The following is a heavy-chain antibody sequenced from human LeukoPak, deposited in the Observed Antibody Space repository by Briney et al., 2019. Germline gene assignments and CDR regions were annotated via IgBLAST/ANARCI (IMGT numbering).Heavy chain of an antibody. V-gene: IGHV3-7*01. Sequence: GGSLRLSCAASGFTFSNYWVNWVRQAPGKGLEWVANIKQDGSEKYYVDSMRGRFTISRDNAKNSLYLQVNSLRGEDTAVYYCVAGGGWYFDYWGQGTLVSVSS. CDR3: VAGGGWYFDY. D-gene: IGHD2-8*02. J-gene: IGHJ4*02. CDR2: IKQDGSEK. CDR1: GFTFSNYW.